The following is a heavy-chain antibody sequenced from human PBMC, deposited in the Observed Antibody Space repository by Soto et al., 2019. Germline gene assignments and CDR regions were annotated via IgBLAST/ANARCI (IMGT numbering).Heavy chain of an antibody. CDR3: ARFGHPQRKDYYGMDV. D-gene: IGHD2-2*01. CDR2: IYPGDSDT. CDR1: GYSFTSYW. V-gene: IGHV5-51*07. Sequence: PGESLKISCKGSGYSFTSYWIGWVHQMPGKGLEWMGIIYPGDSDTRYSPSFQGQVTISADKSISTAYLQWSSLKASDTAMYYCARFGHPQRKDYYGMDVWGQGTTVTVSS. J-gene: IGHJ6*02.